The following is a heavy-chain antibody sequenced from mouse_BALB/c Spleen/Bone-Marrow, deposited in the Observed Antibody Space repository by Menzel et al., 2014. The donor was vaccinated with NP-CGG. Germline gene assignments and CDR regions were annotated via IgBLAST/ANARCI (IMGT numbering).Heavy chain of an antibody. V-gene: IGHV1-31*01. J-gene: IGHJ2*01. D-gene: IGHD1-1*01. Sequence: VQLQQSGPELVKPGASVKISCKASGYSFTGYYMHWVKQSHVKSLEWIGRINPYNGATGYNQNFKDKASLTVDKSSSTAYMELHSLTSEDSAVYYCARYDYYGSSFFDYWGQGTTLTVSS. CDR2: INPYNGAT. CDR3: ARYDYYGSSFFDY. CDR1: GYSFTGYY.